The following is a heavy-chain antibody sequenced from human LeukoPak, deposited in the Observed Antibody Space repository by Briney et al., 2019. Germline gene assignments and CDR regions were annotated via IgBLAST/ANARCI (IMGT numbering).Heavy chain of an antibody. J-gene: IGHJ4*02. CDR3: ARGGVIQALDY. D-gene: IGHD3-16*02. V-gene: IGHV4-38-2*01. Sequence: SETLSLTCAVSGYSISSSYYWGWIRQPPGKGLEWIGIILHSGSTNYNPSLKSRVTISVDTSKNQFSLKVSSVTAADTAIYYCARGGVIQALDYWGQGTLVTVSS. CDR1: GYSISSSYY. CDR2: ILHSGST.